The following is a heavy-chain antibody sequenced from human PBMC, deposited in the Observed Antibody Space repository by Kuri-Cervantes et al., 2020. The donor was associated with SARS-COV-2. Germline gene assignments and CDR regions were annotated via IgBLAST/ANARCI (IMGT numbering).Heavy chain of an antibody. CDR1: GFRFSASA. V-gene: IGHV3-73*01. Sequence: GESLKSSCEVSGFRFSASAIHWVRQASGKGLEWVGRVRGKANNYATAYAASVKGRFTISRDDTKNMAYLQMNSLKTEDTAVYYCTTLIDYWGQGTLVTVSS. CDR2: VRGKANNYAT. J-gene: IGHJ4*02. CDR3: TTLIDY.